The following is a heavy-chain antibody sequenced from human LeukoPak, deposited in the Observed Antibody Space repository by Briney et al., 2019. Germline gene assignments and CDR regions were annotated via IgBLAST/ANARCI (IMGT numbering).Heavy chain of an antibody. V-gene: IGHV1-18*01. CDR2: ISAYNGNT. D-gene: IGHD3-9*01. CDR1: GYTVTSYG. J-gene: IGHJ5*02. CDR3: QKTAYDILTGRNWFDP. Sequence: ASVKVSCKASGYTVTSYGISWVRQAPGQGLEWMGWISAYNGNTNYAQKLQGRVTMTTDTSTSTAYMELRSLRSDDTAVFFKQKTAYDILTGRNWFDPWGQGTLVTVSS.